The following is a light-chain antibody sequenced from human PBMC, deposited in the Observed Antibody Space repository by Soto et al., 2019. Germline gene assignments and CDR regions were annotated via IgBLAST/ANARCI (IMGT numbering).Light chain of an antibody. V-gene: IGKV3-11*01. CDR3: QQRNNWPLT. CDR1: QSVNSY. Sequence: EIVLTQSPATLSLSPGERAALSCRASQSVNSYLAWYQQKPGQAPGLLIYDSSNRATGIPARFSGSGSGTDFTLTISSLEPEDSAVYYCQQRNNWPLTFGPGTKVDIK. CDR2: DSS. J-gene: IGKJ3*01.